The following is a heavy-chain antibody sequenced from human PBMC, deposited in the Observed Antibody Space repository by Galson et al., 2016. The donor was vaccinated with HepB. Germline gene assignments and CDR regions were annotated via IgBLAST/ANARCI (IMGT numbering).Heavy chain of an antibody. J-gene: IGHJ6*02. CDR3: ARDPRKIRYQLLEIYYYYYAMDV. CDR2: ISAYNGKT. V-gene: IGHV1-18*01. Sequence: SVKVSCKASGYTFPTYGISWVRQAPGQGLEWMGWISAYNGKTNYAQKLQGRVTMITDTFTSTAYIELRSLRSDDTAVYYCARDPRKIRYQLLEIYYYYYAMDVWGQGTTVTVSS. D-gene: IGHD2-2*01. CDR1: GYTFPTYG.